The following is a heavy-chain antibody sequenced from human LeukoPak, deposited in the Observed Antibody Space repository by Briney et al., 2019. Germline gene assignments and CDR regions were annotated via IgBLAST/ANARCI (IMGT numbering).Heavy chain of an antibody. CDR2: IYYTGTT. CDR1: GGSISSSSLY. Sequence: SETLSLTCTVSGGSISSSSLYWNWIRQPPGKGPEWIGSIYYTGTTYYNPSLKSRVTISVDTSKNQFSLKLSSVTAADTAVYNCASGSSLWFGESYFDYWGQGTLVTVSS. D-gene: IGHD3-10*01. CDR3: ASGSSLWFGESYFDY. V-gene: IGHV4-39*07. J-gene: IGHJ4*02.